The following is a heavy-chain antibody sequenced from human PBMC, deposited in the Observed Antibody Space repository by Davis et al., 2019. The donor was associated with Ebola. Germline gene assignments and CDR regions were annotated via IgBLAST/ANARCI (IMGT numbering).Heavy chain of an antibody. J-gene: IGHJ4*02. CDR2: IKEDGRVK. Sequence: GESLKISCAASGFTFSTYWMAWGRQAPGKGLEWVAHIKEDGRVKDYVDSVKGRFTISRDNAKKSVYLQMNSLRVEDTAVYYCVRDGWGSLFDYWGQGTLVTVSS. D-gene: IGHD6-19*01. CDR1: GFTFSTYW. CDR3: VRDGWGSLFDY. V-gene: IGHV3-7*03.